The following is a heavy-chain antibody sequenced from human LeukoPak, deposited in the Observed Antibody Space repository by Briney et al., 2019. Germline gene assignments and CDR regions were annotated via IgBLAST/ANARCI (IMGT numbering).Heavy chain of an antibody. CDR2: ISYDGSNT. CDR3: AKDVRTIIAVAGTFDD. CDR1: GFTFSSYA. D-gene: IGHD6-19*01. J-gene: IGHJ4*02. V-gene: IGHV3-30-3*01. Sequence: GGSLRLSCAASGFTFSSYAMHWVRQAPGKGLEWVAVISYDGSNTYYADSVKGRFTISRDKSKNTLYLQMSSLRAEDTAVYYCAKDVRTIIAVAGTFDDWGQGTLVTVSS.